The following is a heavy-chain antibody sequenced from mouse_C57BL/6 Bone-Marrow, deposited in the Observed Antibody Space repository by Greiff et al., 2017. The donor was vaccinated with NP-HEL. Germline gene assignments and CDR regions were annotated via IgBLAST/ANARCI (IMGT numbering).Heavy chain of an antibody. J-gene: IGHJ3*01. CDR1: DSEVFPIAY. D-gene: IGHD2-4*01. V-gene: IGHV15-2*01. CDR3: ERGDYDEFAY. CDR2: ILPSIGRT. Sequence: QVQLQQSGSELRSPGSSVKLSCKDFDSEVFPIAYMSWVRQKPGHGFEWIGGILPSIGRTIYGEKFEDKATLDADTLSNTAYLELNSLTSEDSAIYYCERGDYDEFAYWGQGTLVTVSA.